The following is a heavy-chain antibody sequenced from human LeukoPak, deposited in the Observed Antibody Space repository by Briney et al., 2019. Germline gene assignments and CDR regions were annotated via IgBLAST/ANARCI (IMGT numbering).Heavy chain of an antibody. CDR2: INHVGST. CDR1: GGSFSGYY. D-gene: IGHD1-1*01. V-gene: IGHV4-34*01. CDR3: ARRGNWNEVPPRNWFDP. Sequence: SETLSLTCAVYGGSFSGYYWSWIRQPPGKGLEWIGEINHVGSTNYNPSLKSRVTISVDTSNNQFSLKVYSVTAADTAVYYCARRGNWNEVPPRNWFDPWGQGTLVTVSS. J-gene: IGHJ5*02.